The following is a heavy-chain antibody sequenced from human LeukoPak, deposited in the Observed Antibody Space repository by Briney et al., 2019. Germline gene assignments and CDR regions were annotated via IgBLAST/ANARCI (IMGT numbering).Heavy chain of an antibody. CDR3: ARDNGENYHTAFDY. Sequence: GGSLRLSCAASGFTFSTYGMHWVRQAPGKGLEWVALISYEGSNKYYADSVKGRFTISRDNSKNTLYLQMNSLRAEDTAVYYCARDNGENYHTAFDYWGQGTLVTVSS. J-gene: IGHJ4*02. D-gene: IGHD2-8*01. CDR2: ISYEGSNK. CDR1: GFTFSTYG. V-gene: IGHV3-30*03.